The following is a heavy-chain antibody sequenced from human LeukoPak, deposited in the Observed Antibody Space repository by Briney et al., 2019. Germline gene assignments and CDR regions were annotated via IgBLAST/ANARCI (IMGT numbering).Heavy chain of an antibody. J-gene: IGHJ4*02. Sequence: PGGSLRLSCAASGFTFSSYAVSWVRQAPGQGLEWVACISGSGGNTYYADSVKGRVTISRDNSTSTRYLQMNSLRAEDAAAYYCAKLAAAGYFDYWGQGTLVTVSS. CDR3: AKLAAAGYFDY. CDR1: GFTFSSYA. D-gene: IGHD6-13*01. V-gene: IGHV3-23*01. CDR2: ISGSGGNT.